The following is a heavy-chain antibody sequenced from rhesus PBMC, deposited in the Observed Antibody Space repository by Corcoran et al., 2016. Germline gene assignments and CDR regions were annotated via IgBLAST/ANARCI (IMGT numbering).Heavy chain of an antibody. J-gene: IGHJ5-2*02. CDR3: ATDLRDV. Sequence: EVQLVQGGAEVKKPGASVNISCKASGYTFTDHYLHWVRQAPGKGLEGMGRVDPEDGEAIHAQNVQDRVTITADTSTDTAYMELSSLRSEDTAVYYCATDLRDVWGRGVLVTVSS. V-gene: IGHV1-111*02. CDR1: GYTFTDHY. CDR2: VDPEDGEA.